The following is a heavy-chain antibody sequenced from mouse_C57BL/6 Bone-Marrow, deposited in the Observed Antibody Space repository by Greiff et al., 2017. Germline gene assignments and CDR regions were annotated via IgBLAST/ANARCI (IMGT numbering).Heavy chain of an antibody. CDR3: TRPYYSNYWYFNV. J-gene: IGHJ1*03. CDR2: IYPGSGST. Sequence: QVQLQQPGAELVKPGASVKMSCKASGYTFTSYWITWVKQRPGQGLVWIGDIYPGSGSTNYNEKFKSKATLTVDTSSSTAYMQLSSLTSEYSAFYYCTRPYYSNYWYFNVWGTGTTVTVSS. D-gene: IGHD2-5*01. CDR1: GYTFTSYW. V-gene: IGHV1-55*01.